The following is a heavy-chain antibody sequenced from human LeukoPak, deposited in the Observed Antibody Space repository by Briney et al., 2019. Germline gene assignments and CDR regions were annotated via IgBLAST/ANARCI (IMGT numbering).Heavy chain of an antibody. V-gene: IGHV3-48*01. J-gene: IGHJ6*03. CDR3: AKDPNTMVRGVIRRPYYYYYMDV. CDR2: ISSSSSTI. CDR1: GFTFSSYS. D-gene: IGHD3-10*01. Sequence: PGGSLRLSCAASGFTFSSYSMNWVRQAPGKGLEWVSYISSSSSTIYYADSVKGRFTISRDNAKNSLYLQMNSLRAEDTAVYYCAKDPNTMVRGVIRRPYYYYYMDVWGKGTTVTVSS.